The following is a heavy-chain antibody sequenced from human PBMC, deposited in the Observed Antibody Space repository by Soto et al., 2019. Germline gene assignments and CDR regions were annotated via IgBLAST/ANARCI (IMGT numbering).Heavy chain of an antibody. CDR2: IYYSGNT. Sequence: LCGGSTSSDNYWSWIRQPPGKGLEWIGHIYYSGNTDYNPSLKSRLAISIDTSKNQFSLKLSSVTAADTAVYFCAREGGESSDGLYYFDSWGQGSLVTVSS. J-gene: IGHJ4*02. D-gene: IGHD3-16*01. CDR1: GGSTSSDNY. V-gene: IGHV4-30-4*01. CDR3: AREGGESSDGLYYFDS.